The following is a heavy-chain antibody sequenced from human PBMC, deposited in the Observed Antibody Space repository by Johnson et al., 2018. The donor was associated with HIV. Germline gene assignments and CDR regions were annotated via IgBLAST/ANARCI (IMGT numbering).Heavy chain of an antibody. CDR3: ARDKGIAAAATDDAFDI. J-gene: IGHJ3*02. D-gene: IGHD6-13*01. V-gene: IGHV3-30*14. CDR2: TTYDGTNK. CDR1: GFSFSSYP. Sequence: QVQLVESGGGVVQPGRSLRLSCAASGFSFSSYPMHWVRQAPGKGLEWVAVTTYDGTNKYYADSVKGRFTISRDNSKNTLYLQMNSRRAEDTAVYYCARDKGIAAAATDDAFDIWGQGTMVTVSS.